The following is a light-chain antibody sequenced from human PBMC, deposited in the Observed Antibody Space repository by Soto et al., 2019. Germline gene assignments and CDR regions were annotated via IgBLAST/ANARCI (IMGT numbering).Light chain of an antibody. Sequence: QSALTQPPSASGSPGQSVTISCTGTSSDVGIYNYVSWYQQHPGKVPKLMIYEVNKRPSGVPDRFSGSKSGNTASLTVSGLQAEDEADYYCTSYAGSNNVVVIFGGGTKLTVL. V-gene: IGLV2-8*01. CDR1: SSDVGIYNY. J-gene: IGLJ2*01. CDR3: TSYAGSNNVVVI. CDR2: EVN.